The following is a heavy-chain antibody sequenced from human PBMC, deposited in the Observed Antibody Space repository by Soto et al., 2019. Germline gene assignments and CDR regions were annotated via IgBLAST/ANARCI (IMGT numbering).Heavy chain of an antibody. V-gene: IGHV1-18*01. CDR1: GYDFTTYG. CDR3: ARGRYGDY. D-gene: IGHD1-1*01. J-gene: IGHJ4*02. CDR2: ISAHNGNT. Sequence: QVHLVQSGAEVKKSGASVKVSCKGSGYDFTTYGITWVRQAPGQGLEWMAWISAHNGNTDYAQKLKGRVTVTRDRSTSTAYMELRSLRSDDTAVYYWARGRYGDYWGQGALVTVSS.